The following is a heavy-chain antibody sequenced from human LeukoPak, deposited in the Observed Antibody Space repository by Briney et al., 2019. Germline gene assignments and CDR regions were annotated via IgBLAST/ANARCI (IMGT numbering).Heavy chain of an antibody. D-gene: IGHD3-10*02. CDR3: ARMLGGGYTGLFDC. CDR1: GFTVSSNY. V-gene: IGHV3-53*01. J-gene: IGHJ4*02. CDR2: IYSGGTT. Sequence: GGSLRLSCAASGFTVSSNYMSWVRQAPGKGLEWVSVIYSGGTTSYADSVKGRFTFSRDMSKNTLYLQMNNLRAEDTAVYYCARMLGGGYTGLFDCWGQGTLVTVSS.